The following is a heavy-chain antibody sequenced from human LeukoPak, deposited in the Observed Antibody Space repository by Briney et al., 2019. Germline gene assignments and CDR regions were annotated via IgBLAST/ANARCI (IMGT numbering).Heavy chain of an antibody. D-gene: IGHD4-17*01. CDR3: AKDGGDDYGDDRRFDY. Sequence: GGSLRLCCAASGFTFSSYGMHWVRQAPGKGLEWVAVISYDGSNKYYGDSVKGRFTISRDNSKNTLYLQMNSLRAEDTAVYYCAKDGGDDYGDDRRFDYWGQGTLVTVSS. CDR1: GFTFSSYG. J-gene: IGHJ4*02. CDR2: ISYDGSNK. V-gene: IGHV3-30*18.